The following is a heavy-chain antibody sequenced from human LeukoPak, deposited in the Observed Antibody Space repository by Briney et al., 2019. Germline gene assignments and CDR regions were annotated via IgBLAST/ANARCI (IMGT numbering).Heavy chain of an antibody. CDR1: GYTFTSYG. CDR2: ISAYNGNT. CDR3: ARYDSSGYYYGYFDY. D-gene: IGHD3-22*01. V-gene: IGHV1-18*01. Sequence: ASVKVSCKASGYTFTSYGISWVRQAPGQGVEWMGWISAYNGNTNYAQKLQGRVTITTDTSTSTAYMELRSLRSDDTAVYYCARYDSSGYYYGYFDYWGRGTLVTVSS. J-gene: IGHJ4*02.